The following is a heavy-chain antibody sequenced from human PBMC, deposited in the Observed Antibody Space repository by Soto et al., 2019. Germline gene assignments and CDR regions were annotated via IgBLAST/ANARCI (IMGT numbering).Heavy chain of an antibody. CDR2: IIPIVGTG. D-gene: IGHD2-2*01. Sequence: QVQLVQSGAEVRKPGSSVTVSCKASGGTFSNYAISWVRQAPGQGLEWMGGIIPIVGTGSNAQKFQGRVTITADEPTTTAYMELSSLRFEDTAVYYCARVVILVPTASTHYYYHMEVWGPGTTVTVSS. V-gene: IGHV1-69*01. CDR3: ARVVILVPTASTHYYYHMEV. J-gene: IGHJ6*02. CDR1: GGTFSNYA.